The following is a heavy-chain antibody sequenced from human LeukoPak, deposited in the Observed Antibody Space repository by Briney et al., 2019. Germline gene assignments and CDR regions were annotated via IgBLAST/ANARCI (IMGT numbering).Heavy chain of an antibody. CDR2: IRYDGSNK. CDR3: AKDQVTTVQH. V-gene: IGHV3-30*02. D-gene: IGHD4-11*01. Sequence: GGSLRLSCAASGFTFSSYGMHWVRQAPGKELEWVAFIRYDGSNKYYADSVKGRFTISRDNSKNTLYLQMNSLRAEDTAVYYCAKDQVTTVQHWGQGTLVTVSS. CDR1: GFTFSSYG. J-gene: IGHJ1*01.